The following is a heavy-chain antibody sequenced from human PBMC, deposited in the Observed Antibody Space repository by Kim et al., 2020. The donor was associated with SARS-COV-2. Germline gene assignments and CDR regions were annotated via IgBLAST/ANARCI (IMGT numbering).Heavy chain of an antibody. CDR2: ISGSGGST. CDR1: GFTFSSYA. D-gene: IGHD2-2*02. CDR3: AKWAVVAAAIPAYNWFDP. V-gene: IGHV3-23*01. J-gene: IGHJ5*02. Sequence: GGSLRLSCAASGFTFSSYAMSWVRQAPGKGLEWVSAISGSGGSTYYADSVKGRFTISRDNSKNTLYLQMNSLRAEDTAVYYCAKWAVVAAAIPAYNWFDPWGQGTLVTVSS.